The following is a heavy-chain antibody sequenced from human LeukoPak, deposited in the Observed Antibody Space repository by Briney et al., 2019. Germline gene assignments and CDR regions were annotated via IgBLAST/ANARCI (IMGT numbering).Heavy chain of an antibody. D-gene: IGHD2-15*01. V-gene: IGHV3-30*18. Sequence: GGSLRLSCAASGFTFSSYAMSWVRQAPGKGLEWVAVISYDGSNKNYADSVKGRFTISRDNSKNTLYLQMNSLRAEDTAVYYCAKDCLSGGSCYADYWGQGTQVTVSS. CDR3: AKDCLSGGSCYADY. CDR2: ISYDGSNK. CDR1: GFTFSSYA. J-gene: IGHJ4*02.